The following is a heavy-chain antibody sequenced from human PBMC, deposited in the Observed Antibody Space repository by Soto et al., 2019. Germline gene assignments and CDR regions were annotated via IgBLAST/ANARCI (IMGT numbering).Heavy chain of an antibody. CDR1: GYSFTTYW. CDR3: ARQYSGDDYYFDS. CDR2: VYPGDSDA. D-gene: IGHD5-12*01. V-gene: IGHV5-51*01. Sequence: PGESLKISCKASGYSFTTYWVAWVRQMPGKGLEWMGIVYPGDSDARYSPPFQGQVTISVDKSINTAYLRWNTLKASDTAMYYCARQYSGDDYYFDSWGQETLVNVSS. J-gene: IGHJ4*02.